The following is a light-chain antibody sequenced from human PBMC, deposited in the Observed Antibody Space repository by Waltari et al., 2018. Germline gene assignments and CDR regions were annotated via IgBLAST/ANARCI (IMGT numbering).Light chain of an antibody. V-gene: IGLV2-14*01. J-gene: IGLJ2*01. CDR3: SSYTSSSTPVV. CDR2: DVR. CDR1: SRDVGGYNY. Sequence: QSALTQPASLSGSPGQSITISCTGTSRDVGGYNYVPWDQQHPGKAPQLMIYDVRPRPSGVSNLLSGSKSGNTASLTISGLQAEDEADYYCSSYTSSSTPVVFGGGTKLTVL.